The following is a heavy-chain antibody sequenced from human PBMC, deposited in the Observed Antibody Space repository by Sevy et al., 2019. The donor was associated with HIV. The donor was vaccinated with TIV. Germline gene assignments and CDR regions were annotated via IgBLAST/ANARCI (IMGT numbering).Heavy chain of an antibody. D-gene: IGHD4-17*01. CDR1: GFIFSKFA. Sequence: GGSLRLSCAASGFIFSKFALSWVRQAPGRGLEWVSAVSGNDGSTYYAASVKGRFTISRDISENMLYLQMNSLSAEATAVYYCAKDFSYGGNSWNFDFWGQGTLVTVSS. J-gene: IGHJ4*02. CDR3: AKDFSYGGNSWNFDF. CDR2: VSGNDGST. V-gene: IGHV3-23*01.